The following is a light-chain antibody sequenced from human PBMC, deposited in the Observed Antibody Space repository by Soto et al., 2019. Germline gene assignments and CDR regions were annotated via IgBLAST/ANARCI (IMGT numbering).Light chain of an antibody. Sequence: DVQMTQSPSSLSASVGDRVSITCRASQSITKYLSWYQQKPGKAPKLLIYGASSLQSGVPLRFGGSGFGTDFTLNISSLQPEDFATYYCQQTHSVPRTFGGGTKVVI. CDR3: QQTHSVPRT. V-gene: IGKV1-39*01. CDR2: GAS. J-gene: IGKJ4*01. CDR1: QSITKY.